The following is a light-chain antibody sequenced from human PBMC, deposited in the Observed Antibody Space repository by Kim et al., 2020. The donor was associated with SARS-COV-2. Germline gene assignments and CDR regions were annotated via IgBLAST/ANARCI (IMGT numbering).Light chain of an antibody. CDR1: SSNIGSNF. V-gene: IGLV1-47*01. Sequence: VTISCSGRSSNIGSNFVYWYQQLPGTAPKLLIYRNNQRPSGVPDRFSGSKSGTSASLAISGLRSEDEADYYCAAWDDSLSGLYVFGTGTKVTVL. CDR2: RNN. J-gene: IGLJ1*01. CDR3: AAWDDSLSGLYV.